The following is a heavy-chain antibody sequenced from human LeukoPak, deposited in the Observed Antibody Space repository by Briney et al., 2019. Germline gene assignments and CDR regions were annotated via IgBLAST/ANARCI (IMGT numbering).Heavy chain of an antibody. CDR1: GYSFTNYW. Sequence: GESLKISCKGSGYSFTNYWIGWVRQMPGKGLGWMGIIYPGDSDTKYRPSFQGQVTISADKSITTAYLQWSSLKASDTAMYYCARYSGSYSKSFDSWGQGTLLTVSS. J-gene: IGHJ4*02. D-gene: IGHD1-26*01. CDR2: IYPGDSDT. CDR3: ARYSGSYSKSFDS. V-gene: IGHV5-51*01.